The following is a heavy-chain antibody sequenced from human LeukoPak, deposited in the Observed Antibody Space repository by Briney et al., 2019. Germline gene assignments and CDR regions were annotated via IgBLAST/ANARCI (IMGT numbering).Heavy chain of an antibody. CDR2: INDDGSDT. J-gene: IGHJ4*02. CDR1: GFTFKLYW. V-gene: IGHV3-74*01. D-gene: IGHD3-10*01. CDR3: ARGSPPDY. Sequence: GGSLRLSCAASGFTFKLYWMHWVRQVPGKRPVWVSRINDDGSDTIYADSVRGRFTISRDDAKNTVYLQMNSLRAEDTAVYYCARGSPPDYWGQGTLVTVSS.